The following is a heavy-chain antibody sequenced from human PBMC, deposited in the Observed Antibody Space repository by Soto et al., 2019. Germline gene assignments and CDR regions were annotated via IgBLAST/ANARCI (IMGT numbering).Heavy chain of an antibody. J-gene: IGHJ6*03. CDR1: GDRFTDYY. CDR3: ARESGGATATLDYYYFYMDV. Sequence: QVQLVQSGAEVKEPGASVTVSCRASGDRFTDYYMHWVRQAPGQVLEWMGWINPNSGVTKYAQKFQVWVTMTRDTSIRTVYMQLSRLGFDDTAIYYCARESGGATATLDYYYFYMDVWGTGTTVTVSS. CDR2: INPNSGVT. D-gene: IGHD5-12*01. V-gene: IGHV1-2*04.